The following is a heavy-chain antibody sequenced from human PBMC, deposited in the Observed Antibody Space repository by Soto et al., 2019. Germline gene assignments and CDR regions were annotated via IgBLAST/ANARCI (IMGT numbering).Heavy chain of an antibody. V-gene: IGHV3-23*01. CDR1: GFTFSSYA. CDR2: ISGSGGGT. CDR3: AKGEYDYIWGSSRTREFSN. J-gene: IGHJ4*02. D-gene: IGHD3-16*02. Sequence: EVQLLESGGGLVQPGGSLRLSCAASGFTFSSYAMSWVRQAPGKGLEWVSAISGSGGGTYYQDSVKGRFTISRDNSKNTLYLQMNRLRAEDTAVYYCAKGEYDYIWGSSRTREFSNWGQGTLVTVSS.